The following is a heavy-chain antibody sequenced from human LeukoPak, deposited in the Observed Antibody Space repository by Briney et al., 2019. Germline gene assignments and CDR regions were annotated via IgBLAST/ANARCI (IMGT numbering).Heavy chain of an antibody. V-gene: IGHV3-30-3*02. CDR2: ISYDGSKT. Sequence: GGSLRLSCAASGFTFNIYAMHWVRQAPGKGLEWVAVISYDGSKTYYADSVKGRFTISRDNSKNTLYLQMNSLRAEDTALYYCAKHGYCSGISCFFDFWGQGTLVTVSS. CDR1: GFTFNIYA. CDR3: AKHGYCSGISCFFDF. D-gene: IGHD2-2*03. J-gene: IGHJ4*02.